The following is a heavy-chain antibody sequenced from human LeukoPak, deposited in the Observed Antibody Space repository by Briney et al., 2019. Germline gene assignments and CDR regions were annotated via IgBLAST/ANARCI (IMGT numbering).Heavy chain of an antibody. CDR2: IGTVGDT. CDR3: ARETGDVLLGAFDI. J-gene: IGHJ3*02. V-gene: IGHV3-13*04. Sequence: QPGASLRLSCAASGFTFSGYDMHWVRQATGRGREWVSAIGTVGDTHYLDSVKGRFTISRENAKNSLYLQMNSLRAGDTAVYYCARETGDVLLGAFDIWGQGTMVTVSS. CDR1: GFTFSGYD. D-gene: IGHD3-10*01.